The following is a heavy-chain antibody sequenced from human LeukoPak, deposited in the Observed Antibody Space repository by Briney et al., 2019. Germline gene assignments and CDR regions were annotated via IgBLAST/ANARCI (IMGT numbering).Heavy chain of an antibody. Sequence: ASVKVSCKASGGTFSSYAISWVRQAPGQGLEWMGGIIPIFGTANYAQKFQGRVTITADESTSTAYMELSSLRSDDTAVYYCARGGYYDSSGYHQFDYWGQGTLVTVSS. CDR3: ARGGYYDSSGYHQFDY. CDR1: GGTFSSYA. V-gene: IGHV1-69*13. J-gene: IGHJ4*02. CDR2: IIPIFGTA. D-gene: IGHD3-22*01.